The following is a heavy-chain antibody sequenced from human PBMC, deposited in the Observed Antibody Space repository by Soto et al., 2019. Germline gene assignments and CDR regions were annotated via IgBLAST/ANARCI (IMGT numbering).Heavy chain of an antibody. V-gene: IGHV1-69*02. Sequence: QVQLVQSGAEVKKPGSSVKVSCKASGGTFSSYTISWVRQAPGQGLEWMGRIIPILGIANYAQKFQGRVTITADKSTRTAYMELSRLRSEDTAVYYCARGNAAADIRDYYYMDFWGKGTTVTVSS. CDR2: IIPILGIA. CDR1: GGTFSSYT. D-gene: IGHD6-13*01. CDR3: ARGNAAADIRDYYYMDF. J-gene: IGHJ6*03.